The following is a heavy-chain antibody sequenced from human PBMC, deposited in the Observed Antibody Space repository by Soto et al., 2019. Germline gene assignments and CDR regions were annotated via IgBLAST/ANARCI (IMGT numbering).Heavy chain of an antibody. J-gene: IGHJ4*02. V-gene: IGHV3-53*01. CDR3: ARAYCSGGSCYGGLFVY. Sequence: EVQLVESGGGLIQPGGSLRLSCAASGFIVSSNYMSWVRQAPGKGLEWVSVIYSGGNTYYADSVKGRFTISRDNSKNTXYLQMNSLRAEDTAVYFCARAYCSGGSCYGGLFVYWGQGTLVTVSS. CDR1: GFIVSSNY. D-gene: IGHD2-15*01. CDR2: IYSGGNT.